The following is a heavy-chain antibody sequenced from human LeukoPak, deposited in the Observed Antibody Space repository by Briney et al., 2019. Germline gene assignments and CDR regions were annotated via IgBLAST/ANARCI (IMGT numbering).Heavy chain of an antibody. CDR2: IDTAGDT. Sequence: GGSLRLSCAASGFTFSSYDMHWVRQATGKGLEWVSAIDTAGDTYYPGSVKGRFTISRDNSKNTLYLQMNSLRAEDTAVYYCVKVPLNYYYYMDVWGKGTTVTISS. J-gene: IGHJ6*03. CDR1: GFTFSSYD. V-gene: IGHV3-13*01. CDR3: VKVPLNYYYYMDV.